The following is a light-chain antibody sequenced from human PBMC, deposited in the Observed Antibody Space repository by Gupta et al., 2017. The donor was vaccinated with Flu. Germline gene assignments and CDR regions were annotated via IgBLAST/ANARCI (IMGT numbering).Light chain of an antibody. CDR1: QSVSSSY. V-gene: IGKV3-20*01. CDR3: QQYGSAPFT. Sequence: IVLTQSPGTLSLSPGERATLSCRASQSVSSSYLAWYQQKPDQAPRLLIDGASSRATGIPDRCSGRGSGTDFTITSSRLEAEDVAVYYWQQYGSAPFTFGPGTKVDIK. CDR2: GAS. J-gene: IGKJ3*01.